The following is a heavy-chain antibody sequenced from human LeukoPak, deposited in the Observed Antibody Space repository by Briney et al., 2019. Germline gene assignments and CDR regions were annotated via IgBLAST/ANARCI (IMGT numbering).Heavy chain of an antibody. CDR3: ASELAYYFDS. CDR2: IYSGGST. CDR1: GFTVSSNY. J-gene: IGHJ4*02. Sequence: PGGSLRLSCAASGFTVSSNYMSWVRQAPGKGLEWVSVIYSGGSTYYADSVKGRFTISRDNSKNTLYLQMNSLRAEDAAVYYCASELAYYFDSWGQGTLVTVSS. D-gene: IGHD2-21*01. V-gene: IGHV3-53*05.